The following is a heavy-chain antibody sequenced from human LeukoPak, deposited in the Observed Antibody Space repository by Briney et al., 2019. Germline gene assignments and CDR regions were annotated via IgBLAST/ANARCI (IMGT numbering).Heavy chain of an antibody. CDR3: ARDRPTGYSGYDPFDY. J-gene: IGHJ4*02. CDR2: INSDGSST. V-gene: IGHV3-74*01. CDR1: GFTFSSYW. D-gene: IGHD5-12*01. Sequence: PGGSLRLSCAASGFTFSSYWMHWVRHAPGKGLVWVSRINSDGSSTSYADSVKGRFTISRDNAKNTLYLQMNSLRAEDTAVYYCARDRPTGYSGYDPFDYWGQGTLVTVSS.